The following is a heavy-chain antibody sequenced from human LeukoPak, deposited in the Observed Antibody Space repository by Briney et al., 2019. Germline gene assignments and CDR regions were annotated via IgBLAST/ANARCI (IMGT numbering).Heavy chain of an antibody. CDR1: GFTFSSYA. D-gene: IGHD1-26*01. Sequence: GGSLRLSCAASGFTFSSYAMSWVRQAPGKGLEWVSAISDSGGSTYYADSVKGRFTISRDNSKNPLYLQMNSLRAEDTAVYYCAKEGSHPGATQKQSYKYFQHWGQGTLVTVSS. J-gene: IGHJ1*01. V-gene: IGHV3-23*01. CDR2: ISDSGGST. CDR3: AKEGSHPGATQKQSYKYFQH.